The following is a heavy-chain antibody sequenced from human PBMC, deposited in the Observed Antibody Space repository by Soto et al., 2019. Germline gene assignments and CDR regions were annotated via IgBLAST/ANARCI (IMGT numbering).Heavy chain of an antibody. Sequence: QLQLQESGSGLVKPSQTLSLTCAVSGGSISSGGYSWSWIRQPPGKGLEWIGYIYHSGSTYYNPSLKSRLTISVDRSKNQFSLKLSSVTAADTAVYYCARDQGDYGDYNGFFDLWGRGTLVTVSS. V-gene: IGHV4-30-2*01. CDR2: IYHSGST. CDR1: GGSISSGGYS. D-gene: IGHD4-17*01. CDR3: ARDQGDYGDYNGFFDL. J-gene: IGHJ2*01.